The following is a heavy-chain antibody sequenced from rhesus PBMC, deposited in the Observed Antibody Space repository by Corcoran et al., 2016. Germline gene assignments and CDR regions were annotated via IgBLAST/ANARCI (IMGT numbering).Heavy chain of an antibody. D-gene: IGHD6-37*01. J-gene: IGHJ3*01. CDR1: GGSFSGYY. V-gene: IGHV4-165*01. Sequence: QVQLQESGPGLVKPSETLSLTCAVSGGSFSGYYWGWIRQPPGKGLEWIGYISGRNGSTASNPSLKSRVTISKDTSKNQFSLKLSSVTAAATAVYYCAREGGYSGGWSLGAFDFWGQGLRVTVSS. CDR3: AREGGYSGGWSLGAFDF. CDR2: ISGRNGST.